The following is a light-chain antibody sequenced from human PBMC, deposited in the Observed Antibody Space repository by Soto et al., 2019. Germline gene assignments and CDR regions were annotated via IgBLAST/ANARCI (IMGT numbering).Light chain of an antibody. CDR3: QQYGRSPFT. J-gene: IGKJ3*01. CDR1: QSVSSSY. Sequence: EIVLTQSPGTLSLSPGERATLSCRASQSVSSSYLAWYQQKPGQAPRLLIYGASSRATGIPDSFSGSGSGTDFTLTISRLEPEDFAVYYCQQYGRSPFTFGPGTKVDIK. CDR2: GAS. V-gene: IGKV3-20*01.